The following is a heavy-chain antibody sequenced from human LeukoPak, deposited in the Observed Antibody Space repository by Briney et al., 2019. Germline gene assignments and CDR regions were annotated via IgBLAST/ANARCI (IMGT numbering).Heavy chain of an antibody. CDR1: GFTFSSYG. V-gene: IGHV3-33*01. J-gene: IGHJ5*02. D-gene: IGHD6-13*01. Sequence: GGSLRLSCAASGFTFSSYGMHWVRQAPGKGLEWVAVIWHDGSNKYYADSVKGRFTISRDNAKNSLYLQMNSLRAEDTAVYYCAREKRQQLVLGRWFDPWGQGTLVTVSS. CDR2: IWHDGSNK. CDR3: AREKRQQLVLGRWFDP.